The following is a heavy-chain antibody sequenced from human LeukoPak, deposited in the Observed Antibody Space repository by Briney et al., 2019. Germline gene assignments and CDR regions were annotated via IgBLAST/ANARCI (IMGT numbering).Heavy chain of an antibody. CDR1: GGSISHDNW. V-gene: IGHV3-7*01. D-gene: IGHD3-3*01. CDR2: IKTDGSQK. Sequence: ETLSLTCVVSGGSISHDNWWTWVRQAPGKGLEWVATIKTDGSQKYYVDSVKGRFSISRDNANNSLYLQMNSLRADDTATYYCVRGLLEWLRLETYYFDYWGQGTLVTVSS. CDR3: VRGLLEWLRLETYYFDY. J-gene: IGHJ4*02.